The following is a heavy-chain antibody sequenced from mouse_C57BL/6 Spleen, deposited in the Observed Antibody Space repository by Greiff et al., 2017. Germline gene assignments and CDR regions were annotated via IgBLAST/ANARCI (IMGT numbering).Heavy chain of an antibody. CDR3: TGGESAMDD. CDR1: GFTFSDAW. CDR2: IRNRANNHAT. J-gene: IGHJ4*01. Sequence: EVKLVESGGGLVQPGGSMKLSCAASGFTFSDAWMDWVRQSPEKGLEWVAEIRNRANNHATYYAESVKGSFTISRDDSKSSVYLQLNSLRAEDSDIYYCTGGESAMDDWGQGTSVTVSS. V-gene: IGHV6-6*01.